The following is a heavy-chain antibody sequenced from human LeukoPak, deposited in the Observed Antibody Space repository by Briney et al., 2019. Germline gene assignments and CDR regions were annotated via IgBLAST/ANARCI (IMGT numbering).Heavy chain of an antibody. J-gene: IGHJ4*02. D-gene: IGHD3-10*01. CDR1: GYTFTDYY. CDR3: AREITMIRGHNPYDY. Sequence: GASVKVSCKASGYTFTDYYVHWVRQAPGQGLDWMGWISPNSGATIYAQKFQGRVTMTRDTSISTAYMELSSLRSDDTALYYCAREITMIRGHNPYDYWGQGTLVTVSS. V-gene: IGHV1-2*02. CDR2: ISPNSGAT.